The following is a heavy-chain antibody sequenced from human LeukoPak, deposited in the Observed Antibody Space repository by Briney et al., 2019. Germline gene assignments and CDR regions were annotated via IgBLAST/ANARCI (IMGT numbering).Heavy chain of an antibody. Sequence: QSGGSLRLSCAVTGFTFSSYGMSWVRQAPGKGLEWVASINPDGNKKYSADSVKGRFTISRDNAENSLYLQMNSLRVEDTAFYYCARDLAYSRLDYWGQGMLVTVSS. V-gene: IGHV3-7*01. D-gene: IGHD5-18*01. CDR3: ARDLAYSRLDY. CDR2: INPDGNKK. J-gene: IGHJ4*02. CDR1: GFTFSSYG.